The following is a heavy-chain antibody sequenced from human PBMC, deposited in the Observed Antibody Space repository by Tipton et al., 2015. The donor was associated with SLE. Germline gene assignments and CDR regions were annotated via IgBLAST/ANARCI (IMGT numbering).Heavy chain of an antibody. V-gene: IGHV4-4*07. J-gene: IGHJ5*02. CDR3: AGNEDYYGSGNYYDNWFDP. CDR2: IYASGTT. D-gene: IGHD3-10*01. Sequence: TLSLTCTVSGGSLSSYYWSWIRQPAGKGLEWIGRIYASGTTNYNPPLKSRVTMSVDTSKNQFSLKLTSVTAADTAVYYCAGNEDYYGSGNYYDNWFDPWGQGTLVTVSS. CDR1: GGSLSSYY.